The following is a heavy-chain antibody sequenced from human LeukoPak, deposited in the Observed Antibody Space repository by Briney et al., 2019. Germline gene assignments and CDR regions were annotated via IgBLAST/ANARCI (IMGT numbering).Heavy chain of an antibody. V-gene: IGHV4-34*01. J-gene: IGHJ4*02. CDR2: INHSGST. D-gene: IGHD6-19*01. Sequence: TSETLSLTCAVYGGSFSGYYWSWIRQPPGKGLEWIGEINHSGSTNYNPSLKSRVTISVDTSKNQFSLKLSSVTAADTAVYYRHYWVAVAGTGETRDYWGQGTLVTVSS. CDR3: HYWVAVAGTGETRDY. CDR1: GGSFSGYY.